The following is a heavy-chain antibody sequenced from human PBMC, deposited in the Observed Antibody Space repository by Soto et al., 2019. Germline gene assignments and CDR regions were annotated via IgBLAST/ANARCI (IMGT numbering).Heavy chain of an antibody. CDR2: IIPVFGTP. D-gene: IGHD3-22*01. Sequence: QVQLVQSGAEVKKPGSSVKVSCKASGGSLSNYGISWVRQAPGQGLEWTGAIIPVFGTPNYAQKFQDRGTIPADESTTTVYMEVRSLTSEDTAVDYCARGDATKIVVTTYYAMDVWCPGTTVTVSS. CDR1: GGSLSNYG. J-gene: IGHJ6*02. V-gene: IGHV1-69*12. CDR3: ARGDATKIVVTTYYAMDV.